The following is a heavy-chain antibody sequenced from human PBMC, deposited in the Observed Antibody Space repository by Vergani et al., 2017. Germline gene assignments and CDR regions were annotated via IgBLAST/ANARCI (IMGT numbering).Heavy chain of an antibody. CDR1: GSTFTAYY. CDR3: AREPPLTGFFDY. Sequence: QVQLVQSGAEVGKPGASVKISCKASGSTFTAYYIHWVRQAPEQGLEWVGVISPDGFSTFYAQKFQGRLTITRDTSTSTVKVEVTSLRSDDTAVYYCAREPPLTGFFDYWGQGTLVTGS. V-gene: IGHV1-46*03. CDR2: ISPDGFST. J-gene: IGHJ4*02. D-gene: IGHD3-9*01.